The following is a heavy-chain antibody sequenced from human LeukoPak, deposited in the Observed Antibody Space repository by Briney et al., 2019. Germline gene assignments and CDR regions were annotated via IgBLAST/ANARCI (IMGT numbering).Heavy chain of an antibody. CDR3: ARDGTVTHAWSGYGFDI. CDR2: ISSSGTPI. CDR1: GFTFSDYS. J-gene: IGHJ3*02. V-gene: IGHV3-48*02. D-gene: IGHD4-17*01. Sequence: PGGSLRLSCVASGFTFSDYSMNWVRQAPGKGLECISYISSSGTPIYYADSVKGRFTISRDNAKNSLYLQMNSLRDEDTAVYYCARDGTVTHAWSGYGFDIWGQGTMVTVPS.